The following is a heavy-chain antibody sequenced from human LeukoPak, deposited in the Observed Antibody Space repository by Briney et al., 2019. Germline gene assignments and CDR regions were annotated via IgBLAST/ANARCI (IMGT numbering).Heavy chain of an antibody. CDR2: ISSSSSYI. CDR1: GFTFSSYS. Sequence: GGSLRLSCAASGFTFSSYSMNWVRQAPGKGLEWVSSISSSSSYIYYADSVKGRFTISRDNAKNSLYLQMNSQRAEDTAVYYCARGSVITIFGVVIIRKGPHNWFDPWGQGTLVTVSS. CDR3: ARGSVITIFGVVIIRKGPHNWFDP. D-gene: IGHD3-3*01. V-gene: IGHV3-21*01. J-gene: IGHJ5*02.